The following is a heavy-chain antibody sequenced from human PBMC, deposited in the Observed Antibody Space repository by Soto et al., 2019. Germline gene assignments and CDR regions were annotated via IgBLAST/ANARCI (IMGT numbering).Heavy chain of an antibody. V-gene: IGHV3-30*18. J-gene: IGHJ4*02. CDR1: GFTFSSYG. Sequence: QVQLVESGGGVVQPGRSLRLSCAASGFTFSSYGMHWVRQAPGKGLEGVAVISYDGSNKYYADSVKCRFTISRDNSKNTLYLQMNSLRAEDTAVYYCAKDMGDRIGYYYDSSGSPLDYWGQGTLVTVSS. D-gene: IGHD3-22*01. CDR2: ISYDGSNK. CDR3: AKDMGDRIGYYYDSSGSPLDY.